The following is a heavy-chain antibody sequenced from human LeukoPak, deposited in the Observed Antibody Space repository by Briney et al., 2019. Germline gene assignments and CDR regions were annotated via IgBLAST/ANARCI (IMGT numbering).Heavy chain of an antibody. CDR1: GFSISSYW. J-gene: IGHJ3*02. V-gene: IGHV3-21*01. Sequence: GGSLRLACAASGFSISSYWMSWVRQAPGKGLEWVSSISSSSSYIYYADSVKGRFTISRDNAKNSLYLQMNSLRAEDTAVYYCARGRSGYDRNDAFDIWSQGTMVTVSS. CDR2: ISSSSSYI. CDR3: ARGRSGYDRNDAFDI. D-gene: IGHD5-12*01.